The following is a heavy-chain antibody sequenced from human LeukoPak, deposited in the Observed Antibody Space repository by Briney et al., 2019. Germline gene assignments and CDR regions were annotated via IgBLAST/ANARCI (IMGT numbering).Heavy chain of an antibody. J-gene: IGHJ4*02. Sequence: GGSLRLSCAASGLTFSSYDMHWVRQATGKGLEWVSAIGTAGDTYYPGSVKGRFTISRENAKNSLYLQMSSLRAGDTAVYYCARGKGYGDHFDYWGQGTLVTVSS. CDR2: IGTAGDT. D-gene: IGHD4-17*01. CDR3: ARGKGYGDHFDY. CDR1: GLTFSSYD. V-gene: IGHV3-13*01.